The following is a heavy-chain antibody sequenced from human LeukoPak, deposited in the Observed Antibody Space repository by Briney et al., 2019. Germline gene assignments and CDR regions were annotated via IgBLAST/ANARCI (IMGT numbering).Heavy chain of an antibody. CDR1: GGPISSSSYL. J-gene: IGHJ4*02. V-gene: IGHV4-39*01. CDR3: ARGRREYCTSTSCYYYFDY. CDR2: IYYSGNT. D-gene: IGHD2-2*01. Sequence: SETLSLTCTVSGGPISSSSYLWGWIRQPPGKGLDWIGSIYYSGNTYYNPSLKSRVTMSVDTSKNQFSLKLRSVTASDTAVYYCARGRREYCTSTSCYYYFDYRGQGTLVTVSS.